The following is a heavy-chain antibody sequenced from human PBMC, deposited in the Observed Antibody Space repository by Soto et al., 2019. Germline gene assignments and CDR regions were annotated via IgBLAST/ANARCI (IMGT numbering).Heavy chain of an antibody. V-gene: IGHV4-59*01. CDR2: IYYSGST. CDR1: GGSISSYY. D-gene: IGHD6-19*01. Sequence: SETLSLTCTVSGGSISSYYWSWIRQPPGKGLGWIGYIYYSGSTNYNPSLKSRVTISVDTSKNQFSLKLSSVTAADTAVYYCARISPDSSGWYPLDYWGQGTLVTVSS. J-gene: IGHJ4*02. CDR3: ARISPDSSGWYPLDY.